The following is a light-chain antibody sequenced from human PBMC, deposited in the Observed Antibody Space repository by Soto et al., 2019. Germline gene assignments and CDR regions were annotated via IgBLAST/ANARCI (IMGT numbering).Light chain of an antibody. CDR1: SSDVGAYDY. J-gene: IGLJ2*01. Sequence: QSALTQPPSASGSPGQSVTISCTGTSSDVGAYDYVSWYQQHPGKAPKLIIYEVTKRLSGVPDRFSGSKSGNTASLTVSGLQAEDEADYYCSSYAYSNNFFQSMIFGGGTKLTVL. CDR3: SSYAYSNNFFQSMI. CDR2: EVT. V-gene: IGLV2-8*01.